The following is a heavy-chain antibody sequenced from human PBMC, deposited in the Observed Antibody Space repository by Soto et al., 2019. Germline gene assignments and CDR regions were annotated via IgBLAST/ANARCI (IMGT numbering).Heavy chain of an antibody. D-gene: IGHD1-26*01. CDR1: GYTFTTYG. J-gene: IGHJ4*02. CDR3: ARKESGSSHDY. Sequence: ASVKVSCKASGYTFTTYGISWVRQAPGQGLEWLGWISAYNGNTNYAQKLQGRVTMTTDASTSTAYMELRSLTSDDTALFYCARKESGSSHDYWGQGAMVTVSS. V-gene: IGHV1-18*01. CDR2: ISAYNGNT.